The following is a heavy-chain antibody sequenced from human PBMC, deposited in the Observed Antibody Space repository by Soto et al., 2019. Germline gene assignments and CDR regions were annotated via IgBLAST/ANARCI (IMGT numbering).Heavy chain of an antibody. CDR3: ASGIQLWLRRINNGYSG. CDR1: GGTFSTYA. V-gene: IGHV1-69*05. Sequence: QVQLVQSGAEVKKPESSVKVSCKAPGGTFSTYAISWVRQAPGQGLEWMGGIIPMFSTANYAQRFQDRVTXTXNESTNTVYMELSSLRSEDTAVYFCASGIQLWLRRINNGYSGWGQGTLVTVSS. J-gene: IGHJ4*02. CDR2: IIPMFSTA. D-gene: IGHD5-18*01.